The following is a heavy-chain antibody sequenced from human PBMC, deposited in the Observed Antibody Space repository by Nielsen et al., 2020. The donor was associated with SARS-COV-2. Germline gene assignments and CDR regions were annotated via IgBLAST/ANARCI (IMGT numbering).Heavy chain of an antibody. CDR3: ARDHILTGYYPHYFYYGLDV. J-gene: IGHJ6*02. D-gene: IGHD3-9*01. V-gene: IGHV3-21*01. Sequence: WIRQPPGKGLEWVSSISSSRDYIYYADSVKGRFTISRDNANNSVFLQMNSLRAEDTAVYYCARDHILTGYYPHYFYYGLDVWGPGTTVTVSS. CDR2: ISSSRDYI.